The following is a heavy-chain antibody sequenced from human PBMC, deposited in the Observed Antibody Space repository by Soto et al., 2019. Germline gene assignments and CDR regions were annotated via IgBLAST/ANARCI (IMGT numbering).Heavy chain of an antibody. J-gene: IGHJ4*02. CDR1: GFTFSSYG. V-gene: IGHV3-33*01. CDR3: ARDYYDSSGYYEAVDY. CDR2: IWYVGSNK. D-gene: IGHD3-22*01. Sequence: QVQLVESGGGVVQPGRSLRLSCAASGFTFSSYGMHWVRQAPGKGLEWVAVIWYVGSNKYYADSVKGRFTISRDNSKNTLYLQMNSLRAEDTAVYYCARDYYDSSGYYEAVDYWGQGTLVTVSS.